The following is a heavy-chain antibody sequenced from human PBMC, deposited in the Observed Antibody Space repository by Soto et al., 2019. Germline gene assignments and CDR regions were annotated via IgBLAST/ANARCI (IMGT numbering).Heavy chain of an antibody. CDR1: GGSFSGYY. CDR2: INHSGST. J-gene: IGHJ3*02. D-gene: IGHD3-10*01. V-gene: IGHV4-34*01. CDR3: ARAFFGAFDI. Sequence: SETLSLTCAVYGGSFSGYYWSWIRQPPGKGLEWIGEINHSGSTNYNPSLKSRVTISVDTSKNQFSLKLSSVTAADTAVYYCARAFFGAFDIWGQGTMVTVSS.